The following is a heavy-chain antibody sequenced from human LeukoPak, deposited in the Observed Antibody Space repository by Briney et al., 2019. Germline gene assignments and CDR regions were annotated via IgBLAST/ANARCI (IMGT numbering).Heavy chain of an antibody. Sequence: GGSLRLSCAASGFTFSSYWMSWVRQAPGKGLEWVATISQDGSEKYYVDSVKGRFIISRDNAKNSLYLQMNSLRAEDTAVYYCARDNKDSSGYYSSDYWGQGTLVTVSS. J-gene: IGHJ4*02. V-gene: IGHV3-7*01. CDR3: ARDNKDSSGYYSSDY. D-gene: IGHD3-22*01. CDR1: GFTFSSYW. CDR2: ISQDGSEK.